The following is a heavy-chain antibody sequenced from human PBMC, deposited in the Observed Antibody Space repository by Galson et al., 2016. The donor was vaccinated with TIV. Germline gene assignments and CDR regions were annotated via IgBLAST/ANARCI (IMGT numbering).Heavy chain of an antibody. CDR1: GASLRGYR. V-gene: IGHV4-34*01. Sequence: ETLSLTYGVYGASLRGYRWNWVRQSPGKGLEWMGDINHNGIATYNPSLKSRLTMSVDTSRNQFSFNLTSLTAADTAVYFCAKGGPEVSIYYHYMDVWGKGTTVTVSS. J-gene: IGHJ6*03. CDR2: INHNGIA. CDR3: AKGGPEVSIYYHYMDV. D-gene: IGHD3-10*01.